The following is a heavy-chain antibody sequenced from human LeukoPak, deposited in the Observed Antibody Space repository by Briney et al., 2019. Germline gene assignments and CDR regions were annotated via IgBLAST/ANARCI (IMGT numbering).Heavy chain of an antibody. CDR3: AKDREWELLGAFDI. J-gene: IGHJ3*02. D-gene: IGHD1-26*01. Sequence: PGGSLRLSCAASGFTFRSYPMNWVRQAPGKGLEWVSAISGSGGSTYYADSVKGRFTISRDNSKNTLYLQMNSLRAEDTAVYYCAKDREWELLGAFDIWGQGTMVTVSS. CDR1: GFTFRSYP. V-gene: IGHV3-23*01. CDR2: ISGSGGST.